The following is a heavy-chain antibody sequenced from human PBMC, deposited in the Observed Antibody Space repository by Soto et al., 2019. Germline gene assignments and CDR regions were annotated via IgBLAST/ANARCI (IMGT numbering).Heavy chain of an antibody. J-gene: IGHJ6*02. Sequence: GASVKVSCKASGYTFTSYYMHWVRQAPGQGLEWMGIINPSGGSTSYAQKFQGRVTMTRDTPTSTVYMELSSLRSEDTAVYYCARDLAGIAVAAEPGSSLADTGYGMDVWGQGTTVTVSS. CDR3: ARDLAGIAVAAEPGSSLADTGYGMDV. CDR1: GYTFTSYY. D-gene: IGHD6-19*01. CDR2: INPSGGST. V-gene: IGHV1-46*01.